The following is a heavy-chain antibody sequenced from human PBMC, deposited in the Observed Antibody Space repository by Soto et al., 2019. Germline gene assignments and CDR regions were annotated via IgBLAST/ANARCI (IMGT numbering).Heavy chain of an antibody. CDR3: ARRAARPYYYYYYMDV. CDR1: GFTFDDYG. D-gene: IGHD6-13*01. V-gene: IGHV3-20*01. J-gene: IGHJ6*03. CDR2: INWNGGST. Sequence: EVQLVESGGGVVRPGGSLRLSCAASGFTFDDYGMSWVRQAPGKGLEWVSGINWNGGSTGYADSVKGRFTISRDNAKNSLYLQMNSLSAEDTALYHCARRAARPYYYYYYMDVWGKGTTVTVSS.